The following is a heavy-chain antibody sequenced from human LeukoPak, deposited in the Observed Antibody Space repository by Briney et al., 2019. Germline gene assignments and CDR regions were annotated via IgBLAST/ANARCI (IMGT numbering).Heavy chain of an antibody. CDR3: ARWGDYYGSESFDY. D-gene: IGHD3-10*01. CDR2: IYYSGST. J-gene: IGHJ4*02. Sequence: SETLSLTCTVSGGSISSYYGRGIRHPPGEGLVWLGYIYYSGSTHYNPSLKSRVTISVDTSKNQFSLKLSSVTAADTAVYYCARWGDYYGSESFDYWGQGTLVTVSS. CDR1: GGSISSYY. V-gene: IGHV4-59*01.